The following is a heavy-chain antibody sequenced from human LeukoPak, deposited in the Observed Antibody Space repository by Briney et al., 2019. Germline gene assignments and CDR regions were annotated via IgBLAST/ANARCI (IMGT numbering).Heavy chain of an antibody. Sequence: GESLKISCKASGYSSTRYWIGWVRPMPGKGLEWMGIIYPSDSDTRYSPSFQGQVTISADKSISTAYLQWSSLRASDTAMYYCGGSSEFSDAKAADYWGQGTLVTVSS. CDR1: GYSSTRYW. CDR2: IYPSDSDT. V-gene: IGHV5-51*01. J-gene: IGHJ4*02. CDR3: GGSSEFSDAKAADY. D-gene: IGHD2/OR15-2a*01.